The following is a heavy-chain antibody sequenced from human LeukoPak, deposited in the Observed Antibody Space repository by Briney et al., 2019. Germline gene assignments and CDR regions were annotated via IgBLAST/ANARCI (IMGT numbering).Heavy chain of an antibody. V-gene: IGHV4-31*03. D-gene: IGHD2-15*01. CDR2: IYYSGTT. J-gene: IGHJ5*02. CDR1: GGSVSSGGHY. CDR3: ARTVVIAATYWFDP. Sequence: SETLSLTCTVSGGSVSSGGHYWTWIRQYPGKGLEWIGYIYYSGTTHYNPSLKSRVTISVDTSRNQFSLNLSSVTAADTAVYYCARTVVIAATYWFDPWGQGSLVTVSS.